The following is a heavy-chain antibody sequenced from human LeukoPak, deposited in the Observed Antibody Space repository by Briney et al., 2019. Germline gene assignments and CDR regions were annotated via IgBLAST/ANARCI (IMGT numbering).Heavy chain of an antibody. V-gene: IGHV3-23*01. CDR2: VSGSGGST. CDR3: AKDDVGWFGELTWSDY. CDR1: GFTFSNYA. J-gene: IGHJ4*02. D-gene: IGHD3-10*01. Sequence: PGGSLRLSCAASGFTFSNYAMSWVRQAPGKGLAWVSTVSGSGGSTYYADSVKGRFTISRDNSKNTLYLQMNSLRAEDTAVYYCAKDDVGWFGELTWSDYWGQGTLVTVSS.